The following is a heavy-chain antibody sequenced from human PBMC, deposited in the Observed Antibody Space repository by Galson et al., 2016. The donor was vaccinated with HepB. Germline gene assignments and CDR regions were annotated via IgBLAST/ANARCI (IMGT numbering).Heavy chain of an antibody. CDR3: AREKEGCRGGSCYSDFDY. Sequence: SLRLSCAASGFTFSRFGLHWVRQAPGKGLEWVAVIWYDGSDKYYADSVKGRFTISRDNSKNTLSLQMNSLRADDTAVYFCAREKEGCRGGSCYSDFDYWGQGTLVTVSS. CDR1: GFTFSRFG. CDR2: IWYDGSDK. V-gene: IGHV3-33*01. D-gene: IGHD2-15*01. J-gene: IGHJ4*02.